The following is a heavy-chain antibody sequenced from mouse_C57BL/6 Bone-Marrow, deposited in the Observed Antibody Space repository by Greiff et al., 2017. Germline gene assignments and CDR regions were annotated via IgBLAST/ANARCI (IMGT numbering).Heavy chain of an antibody. D-gene: IGHD2-2*01. Sequence: QVQLQQSGAELARPGASVKMSCKASGYTFTSYTMHWVKQRPGQGLEWIGYINPSSGYTKYNQKFKDQATLTADKSSSTAYMQMSSLTSEDSAVYYCAIWLRRDYWGQGTTLTVSS. CDR2: INPSSGYT. J-gene: IGHJ2*01. V-gene: IGHV1-4*01. CDR1: GYTFTSYT. CDR3: AIWLRRDY.